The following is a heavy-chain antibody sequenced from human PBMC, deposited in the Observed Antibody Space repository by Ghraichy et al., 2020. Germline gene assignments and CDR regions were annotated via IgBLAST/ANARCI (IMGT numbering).Heavy chain of an antibody. CDR1: GFTFGDYA. Sequence: GESLRLSCTASGFTFGDYAMSWVRQAPGKGLEWVGFIRSKAYGGTTEYAASVKGRFTISRDDSKSIAYLQMNSLKTEDTAVYYCTRDSGGEYGDYAPYYYYYGMDVWGQGTTVTVSS. CDR3: TRDSGGEYGDYAPYYYYYGMDV. V-gene: IGHV3-49*04. CDR2: IRSKAYGGTT. D-gene: IGHD4-17*01. J-gene: IGHJ6*02.